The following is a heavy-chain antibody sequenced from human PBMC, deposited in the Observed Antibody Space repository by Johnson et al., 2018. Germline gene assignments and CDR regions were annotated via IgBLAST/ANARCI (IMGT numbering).Heavy chain of an antibody. CDR1: GFTFSSYG. Sequence: QVQLVESGGGVVQPGRSLRLSCAASGFTFSSYGMHWVRQAPGTGLEWVAVIWYDGSNKYYADSVKGRFTISRDNFKNTLYLQMNRRRAEDTAVYSCARDWVVVAATDAVDIWGQGTMVTVSS. D-gene: IGHD2-15*01. J-gene: IGHJ3*02. V-gene: IGHV3-33*01. CDR2: IWYDGSNK. CDR3: ARDWVVVAATDAVDI.